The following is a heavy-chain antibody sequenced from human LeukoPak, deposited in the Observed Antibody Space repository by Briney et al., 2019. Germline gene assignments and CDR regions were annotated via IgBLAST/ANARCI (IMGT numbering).Heavy chain of an antibody. V-gene: IGHV3-23*01. CDR1: GFTLRSYG. J-gene: IGHJ2*01. D-gene: IGHD4-17*01. CDR3: AKEVRYGDYILGWYFDL. CDR2: ISSSGGGT. Sequence: GGSLRLSCAASGFTLRSYGMSWVRQAPGKGLEWVSGISSSGGGTYYADFVKGRFTISRDNSKNTLYLQMNSLRAEDTAVYYCAKEVRYGDYILGWYFDLWGRGTLVTVSS.